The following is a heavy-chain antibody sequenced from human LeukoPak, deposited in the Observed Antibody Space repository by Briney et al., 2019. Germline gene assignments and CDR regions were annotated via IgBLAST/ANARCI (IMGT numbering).Heavy chain of an antibody. CDR3: ARGTLRVHAFDI. D-gene: IGHD1-7*01. CDR2: ISWNSGSI. J-gene: IGHJ3*02. Sequence: PGRSLRLSCAASGFTFDDYAMHWVRQAPGKGLEWVSGISWNSGSIGYADSVKGRFTISRDNAKNSLYLQMNSLRAEDTAVYYCARGTLRVHAFDIWGQGTMVTVSS. CDR1: GFTFDDYA. V-gene: IGHV3-9*01.